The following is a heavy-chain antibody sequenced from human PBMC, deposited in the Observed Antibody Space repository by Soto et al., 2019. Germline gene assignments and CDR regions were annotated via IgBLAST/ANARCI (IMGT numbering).Heavy chain of an antibody. V-gene: IGHV4-31*03. CDR1: GASISSDGYY. J-gene: IGHJ4*02. D-gene: IGHD4-17*01. CDR2: MYYSGST. Sequence: QVQLQESGPGLVRPSQTLSLTCTVSGASISSDGYYWGWIRQHPGKGLEYIAYMYYSGSTYYNPSLKSRVTMSVNASKHQFSLKLSSVTAADTAVYCCARSRQTVTSRFDVWGQGDLVTVSS. CDR3: ARSRQTVTSRFDV.